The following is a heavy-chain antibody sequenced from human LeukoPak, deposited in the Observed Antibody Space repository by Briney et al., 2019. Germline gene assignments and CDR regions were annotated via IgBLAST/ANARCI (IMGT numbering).Heavy chain of an antibody. D-gene: IGHD5-12*01. J-gene: IGHJ4*02. CDR1: GYTFTSYD. V-gene: IGHV1-8*02. CDR3: ARAHYSGYDYAPEQY. Sequence: ASVKASCKASGYTFTSYDINWVRQATGQGLEWMGWMNPNSGNTGYAQKFQGRVTMTRNTSISTAYMELSSLRSEDTAVYYCARAHYSGYDYAPEQYWGQGTLVTVSS. CDR2: MNPNSGNT.